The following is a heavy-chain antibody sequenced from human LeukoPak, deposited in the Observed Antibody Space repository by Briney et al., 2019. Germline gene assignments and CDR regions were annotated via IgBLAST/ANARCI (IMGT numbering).Heavy chain of an antibody. Sequence: GGSLRLSCAASGFTFSSYAVSWVRQAPGKGLEWVSAISGSGGSTYYADSVKGRFTISRDNSKNTLYLQMNSLRAEDTAVYYCANSEFMYYDILTGYPSYFDYWGQGTLVTVSS. D-gene: IGHD3-9*01. J-gene: IGHJ4*02. V-gene: IGHV3-23*01. CDR2: ISGSGGST. CDR3: ANSEFMYYDILTGYPSYFDY. CDR1: GFTFSSYA.